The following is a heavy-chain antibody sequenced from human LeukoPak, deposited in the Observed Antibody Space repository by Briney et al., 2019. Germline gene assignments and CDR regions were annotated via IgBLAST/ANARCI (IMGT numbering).Heavy chain of an antibody. CDR1: GFTFSSFG. CDR2: TWSEGSNK. D-gene: IGHD3-9*01. Sequence: ARSRRLSCAASGFTFSSFGMHWDRQAPGRGLEWVAGTWSEGSNKYYADSVKGRLTISRDNSKNTLYLQMNSLRAEDTSLYYCARGVDWLLLGAFDYWGQGTLVTVSS. J-gene: IGHJ4*02. CDR3: ARGVDWLLLGAFDY. V-gene: IGHV3-33*01.